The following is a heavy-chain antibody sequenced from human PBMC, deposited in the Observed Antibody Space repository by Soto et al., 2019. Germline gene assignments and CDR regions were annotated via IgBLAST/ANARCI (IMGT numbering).Heavy chain of an antibody. CDR2: IYHSGST. CDR1: GYSISSGYY. CDR3: ARAYCSGGSCYEDY. D-gene: IGHD2-15*01. Sequence: SDTLSLTCAVSGYSISSGYYWGWIRQPPGKGLEWIGIIYHSGSTYYNPSLKSRVTISLDTSKNQFSLKRSSVTAADTAVHYCARAYCSGGSCYEDYWGQGTLVTVSS. V-gene: IGHV4-38-2*01. J-gene: IGHJ4*02.